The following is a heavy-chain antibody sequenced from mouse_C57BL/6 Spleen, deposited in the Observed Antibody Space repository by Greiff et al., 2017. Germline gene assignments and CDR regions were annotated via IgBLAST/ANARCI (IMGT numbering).Heavy chain of an antibody. CDR3: ARDGRYGSSYAMDY. D-gene: IGHD1-1*01. V-gene: IGHV7-1*01. CDR2: SRNKANDYTT. Sequence: EVMLVESGGGLVQSGRSLRLSCATSGFTFSDFYMAWVRQAPGKGLEWIAASRNKANDYTTEYSASVKGRFIVSRDTSQSILYLQMNALRAEDTAIYYCARDGRYGSSYAMDYWGQGTSVTVSS. J-gene: IGHJ4*01. CDR1: GFTFSDFY.